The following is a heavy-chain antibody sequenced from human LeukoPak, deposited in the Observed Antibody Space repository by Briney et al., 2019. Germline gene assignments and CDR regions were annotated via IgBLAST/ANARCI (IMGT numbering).Heavy chain of an antibody. D-gene: IGHD3-22*01. CDR3: AENRHRYHYDGSGYPPY. J-gene: IGHJ4*02. CDR2: ISSSSTTI. CDR1: GFTFSSYS. V-gene: IGHV3-48*01. Sequence: GGSLRLSCAASGFTFSSYSMIWVRQAPGKGLEWVSYISSSSTTIYYADSVKGRFTISRDNAKNSLYLQMNSLRAEDTAVYYCAENRHRYHYDGSGYPPYWGQGTLVPVSS.